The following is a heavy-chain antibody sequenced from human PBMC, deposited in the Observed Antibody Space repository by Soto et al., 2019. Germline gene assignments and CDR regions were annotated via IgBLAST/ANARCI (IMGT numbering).Heavy chain of an antibody. CDR2: ISYDGSNK. Sequence: GGSLRLSCAASGFTFSSYGMHWVRQAPGKGLEWVAVISYDGSNKYYADSVKGRFTIPRDNSKNTLYLQMNSLRAEDTAVYYCAKENYGDYHPYYYYYMDVWGKGTTVTVSS. V-gene: IGHV3-30*18. D-gene: IGHD4-17*01. CDR3: AKENYGDYHPYYYYYMDV. J-gene: IGHJ6*03. CDR1: GFTFSSYG.